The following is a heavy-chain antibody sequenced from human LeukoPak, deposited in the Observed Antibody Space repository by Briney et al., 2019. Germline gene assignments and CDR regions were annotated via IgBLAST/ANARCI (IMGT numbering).Heavy chain of an antibody. V-gene: IGHV4-39*01. CDR2: INYSGST. Sequence: SETLSLTCTVSGGSISSSSYYWGWIRQPPGKGLEWIGSINYSGSTYYNPSLKSRVTISVDTSKNQFSLKLSSVTAADTAVYYCARGAKRYFDLWGRGTLVTVSS. J-gene: IGHJ2*01. CDR1: GGSISSSSYY. CDR3: ARGAKRYFDL.